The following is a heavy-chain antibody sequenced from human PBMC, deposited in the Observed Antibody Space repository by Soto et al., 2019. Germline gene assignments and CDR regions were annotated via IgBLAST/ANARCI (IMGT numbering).Heavy chain of an antibody. Sequence: QVQLVQSGAEVKSAGSSVKVSCKASGDTFHFYSINWVRQAPGLGLEWVGRVNPILSMSNYAQRFQGRVTMTAAKATGTAYMERRSLRSEDTAIYYCASNYGSGYRAFDSWGQGALVTVSS. J-gene: IGHJ4*02. CDR2: VNPILSMS. CDR1: GDTFHFYS. V-gene: IGHV1-69*02. CDR3: ASNYGSGYRAFDS. D-gene: IGHD3-10*01.